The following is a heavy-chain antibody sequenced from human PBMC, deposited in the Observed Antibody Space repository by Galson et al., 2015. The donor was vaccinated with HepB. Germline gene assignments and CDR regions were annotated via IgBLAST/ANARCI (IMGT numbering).Heavy chain of an antibody. CDR1: GYTFTSYY. J-gene: IGHJ6*02. CDR2: INPSGGST. V-gene: IGHV1-46*01. CDR3: ARPLYSSGWYSGYYYGMDV. Sequence: SVKVSCKAPGYTFTSYYMHWVRQAPGQGLEWMGIINPSGGSTTYAQKFQGRVTMTRDTSTSTVYMEVSSLRSEDTAVYYCARPLYSSGWYSGYYYGMDVWGQGTTVSVSS. D-gene: IGHD6-19*01.